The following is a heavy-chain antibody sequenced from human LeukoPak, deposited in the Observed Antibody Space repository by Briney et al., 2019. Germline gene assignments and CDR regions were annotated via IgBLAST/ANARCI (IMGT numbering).Heavy chain of an antibody. CDR2: IYYSGST. Sequence: SETLSLTCTVSGSSISSGYYYWSWIRQHPGKGLEWIGYIYYSGSTYYNASLKSRGTISVDTSKNQFSLKLNSVTAADTAVYFCARQVVAVAGTGYFDYWGQGTLVTVSS. D-gene: IGHD6-19*01. V-gene: IGHV4-39*01. J-gene: IGHJ4*02. CDR3: ARQVVAVAGTGYFDY. CDR1: GSSISSGYYY.